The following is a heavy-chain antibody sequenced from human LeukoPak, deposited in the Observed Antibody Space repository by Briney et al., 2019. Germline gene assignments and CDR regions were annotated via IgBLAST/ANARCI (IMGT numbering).Heavy chain of an antibody. CDR2: ISSSSSYI. CDR3: AREIYDSSGYSDY. V-gene: IGHV3-21*01. D-gene: IGHD3-22*01. CDR1: GFTFSSYS. J-gene: IGHJ4*02. Sequence: GRSLRLSCAASGFTFSSYSMNWVRQAPGKGLEWVSSISSSSSYIYYADSVKGRFTISRDNAKNSLYLQMNSLRAEDTAVYYCAREIYDSSGYSDYWGQGTLVTVSS.